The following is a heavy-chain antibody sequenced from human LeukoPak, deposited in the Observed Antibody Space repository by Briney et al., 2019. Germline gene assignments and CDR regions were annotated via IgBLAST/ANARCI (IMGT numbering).Heavy chain of an antibody. Sequence: PSETLSLTCSVSGGSISSIYWSWIRQPPGKGLEWIGYIYYSGSTNYNPSLKSRVTISLDTSKNQFSLKLSSVTAADTAVYFCTRLKGPGYYYYYMDVWGKGTTVTVSS. V-gene: IGHV4-59*01. CDR2: IYYSGST. CDR1: GGSISSIY. CDR3: TRLKGPGYYYYYMDV. J-gene: IGHJ6*03.